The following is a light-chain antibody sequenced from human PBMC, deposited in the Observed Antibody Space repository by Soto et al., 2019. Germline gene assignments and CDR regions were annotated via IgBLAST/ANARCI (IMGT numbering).Light chain of an antibody. V-gene: IGLV1-40*01. J-gene: IGLJ2*01. CDR2: GNS. CDR1: SSNIGAGYD. CDR3: QSYDSSLRGAVV. Sequence: QSVLTQPPSVSGAPGQRVTISCTGSSSNIGAGYDVHWYQQLPGTAPKLLIYGNSNRPSGVPDRFSGSKSGTSASLAITGPKAEDEADYYCQSYDSSLRGAVVFGGGTQLTVL.